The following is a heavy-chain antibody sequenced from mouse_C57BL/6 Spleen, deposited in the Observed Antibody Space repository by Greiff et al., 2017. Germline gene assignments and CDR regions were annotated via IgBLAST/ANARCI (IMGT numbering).Heavy chain of an antibody. CDR1: GYTFTSYW. V-gene: IGHV1-55*01. CDR2: IYPGSGST. Sequence: QVQLQQPGAELVKPGASVKMSCKASGYTFTSYWITWVKQRPGQGLAWIGDIYPGSGSTNYNEKFKSKATLTVDTSSSTAYMQLSSLTSEDSAVYYCAREGYDYLAWFAYWGQGTLVTVSA. CDR3: AREGYDYLAWFAY. J-gene: IGHJ3*01. D-gene: IGHD2-4*01.